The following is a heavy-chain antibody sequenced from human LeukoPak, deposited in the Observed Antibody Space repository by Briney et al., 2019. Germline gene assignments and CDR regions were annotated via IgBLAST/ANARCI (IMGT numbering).Heavy chain of an antibody. J-gene: IGHJ4*02. V-gene: IGHV3-9*01. CDR3: AKDLDSSAWNGFDY. Sequence: GGSLRLSCAASGFTFDDYAMHWVRQAPGKGLEWVSGISWNSGSMVYADSVKGRFTISRDNAKNSLYLQMNSLRAEDTALYYCAKDLDSSAWNGFDYWGQGTLVIVSS. CDR1: GFTFDDYA. CDR2: ISWNSGSM. D-gene: IGHD6-19*01.